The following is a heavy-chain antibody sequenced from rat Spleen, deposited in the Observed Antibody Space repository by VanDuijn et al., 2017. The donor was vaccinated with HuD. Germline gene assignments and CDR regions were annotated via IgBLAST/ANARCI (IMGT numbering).Heavy chain of an antibody. CDR2: IWNIGGT. V-gene: IGHV2-41*01. CDR1: GFSLTRYN. Sequence: QVQLKESGPGLVQLSQTLSLTCTVAGFSLTRYNVHWIRQSPGKGLEWMGVIWNIGGTRYNPALKPRLSISKDTSKSQVFLKMNSLQTEDTATYYCARDENGYVNLWFAYWGQGTLVTVSS. J-gene: IGHJ3*01. D-gene: IGHD2-3*01. CDR3: ARDENGYVNLWFAY.